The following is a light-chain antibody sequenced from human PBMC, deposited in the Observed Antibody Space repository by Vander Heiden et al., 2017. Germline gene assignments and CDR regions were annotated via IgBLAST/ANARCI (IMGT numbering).Light chain of an antibody. V-gene: IGKV1-9*01. CDR3: QQLNSYPLT. Sequence: DIQLTQSPSFLSASVGDRVTITCRASQGISSYLAWYQKKPGKAPKLLIYAASTLQSGVPSRFGGSGSGTEFTLTISSLQPEDFATYYCQQLNSYPLTFGGGTKVEIK. CDR1: QGISSY. J-gene: IGKJ4*01. CDR2: AAS.